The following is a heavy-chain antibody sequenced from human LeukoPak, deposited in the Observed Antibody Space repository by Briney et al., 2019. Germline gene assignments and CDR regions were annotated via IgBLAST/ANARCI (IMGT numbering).Heavy chain of an antibody. CDR2: ISSSSSYT. J-gene: IGHJ4*02. D-gene: IGHD1-1*01. Sequence: GGSLRLSCAASGFTFSSYAMSWVRQAPGKGLEWVSSISSSSSYTYYADSVKGRFTISRDNAKNSLYLQMNSLRAEDTAVYYCARGDDLKSRPFDYWGQGTLVTVSS. CDR3: ARGDDLKSRPFDY. CDR1: GFTFSSYA. V-gene: IGHV3-21*01.